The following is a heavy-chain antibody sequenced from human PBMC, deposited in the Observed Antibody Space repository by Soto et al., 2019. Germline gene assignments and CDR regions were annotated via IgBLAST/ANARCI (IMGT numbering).Heavy chain of an antibody. Sequence: EVQLVESGGGLVQPGGSLRLSCAASGFTVSSNYMSWVRQAPGKGLEWVSVIYSGGSTYYADSVKGRFTISRDNSKNTLYLQMNSLRAEDTAVYYCARDIMNTVTPGDAFDIWGQGTMVTVSS. D-gene: IGHD4-17*01. CDR1: GFTVSSNY. V-gene: IGHV3-66*01. CDR2: IYSGGST. J-gene: IGHJ3*02. CDR3: ARDIMNTVTPGDAFDI.